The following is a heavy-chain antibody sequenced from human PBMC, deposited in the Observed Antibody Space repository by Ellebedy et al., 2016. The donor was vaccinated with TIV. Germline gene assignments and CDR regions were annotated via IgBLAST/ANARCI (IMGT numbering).Heavy chain of an antibody. Sequence: PGGSLRPSCAPSGLTFSNSWMHWVRQAPGKGLEWVSHISSDGSYTPYADSVKGRFTISRDNANNTLSLQMNSLRADDTSVYYCVIDRPGNSANADYWGQGTLVTVSS. CDR2: ISSDGSYT. D-gene: IGHD4-23*01. CDR3: VIDRPGNSANADY. J-gene: IGHJ4*02. CDR1: GLTFSNSW. V-gene: IGHV3-74*01.